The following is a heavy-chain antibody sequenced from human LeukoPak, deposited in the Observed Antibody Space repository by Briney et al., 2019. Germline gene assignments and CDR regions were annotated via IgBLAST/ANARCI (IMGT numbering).Heavy chain of an antibody. D-gene: IGHD1-14*01. CDR1: GGSFSGYY. CDR3: ARVGTRPISR. V-gene: IGHV4-34*01. Sequence: PSETLSLTCAVYGGSFSGYYWSWIRQPPGKGLEWIGEINHSGSTNYNPPLKSRVTISVDTSKNQFSLKLSSVTAADTAVYYCARVGTRPISRWGQGTLVTVSS. CDR2: INHSGST. J-gene: IGHJ4*02.